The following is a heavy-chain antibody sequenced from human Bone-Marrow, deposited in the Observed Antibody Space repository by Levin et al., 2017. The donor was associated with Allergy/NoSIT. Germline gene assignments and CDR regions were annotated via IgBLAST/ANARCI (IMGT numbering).Heavy chain of an antibody. D-gene: IGHD1-26*01. J-gene: IGHJ3*02. Sequence: GESLKISCKVSGYTLTELSMHWVRQAPGKGLEWMGGFDPEDGETIYAQKFQGRVTMTEDTSTDTAYMELSSLRSEDTAVYYCATYVSGSYETAAFDIWGQGTMVTVSS. V-gene: IGHV1-24*01. CDR2: FDPEDGET. CDR1: GYTLTELS. CDR3: ATYVSGSYETAAFDI.